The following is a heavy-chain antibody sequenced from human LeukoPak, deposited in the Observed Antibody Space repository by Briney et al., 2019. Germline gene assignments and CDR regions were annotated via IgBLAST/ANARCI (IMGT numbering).Heavy chain of an antibody. CDR3: ARGYSSGWQGGFDY. CDR2: INHSGST. CDR1: GGSFSGYY. Sequence: SETLSLTCAVYGGSFSGYYWSWIRQPPEKGLEWIGEINHSGSTNYNPSLKSRVTISVDTSKNQFSLKLSSVTAADTAVYYCARGYSSGWQGGFDYWGQGTLVTVSS. V-gene: IGHV4-34*01. D-gene: IGHD6-19*01. J-gene: IGHJ4*02.